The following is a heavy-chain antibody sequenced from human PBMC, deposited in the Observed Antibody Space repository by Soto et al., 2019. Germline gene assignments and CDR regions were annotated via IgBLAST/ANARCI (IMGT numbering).Heavy chain of an antibody. CDR1: GYSFTSYW. J-gene: IGHJ6*02. Sequence: PGESLKISCKGSGYSFTSYWISWVRQMPGKGLEWMGRIYPSDSYTNYNPSFQGHVTISADKSISTAYLQWSSLKASDTAMYYCARLADIVSAATFYYYGMDVWGQGTTVTVSS. CDR2: IYPSDSYT. V-gene: IGHV5-10-1*01. D-gene: IGHD2-2*01. CDR3: ARLADIVSAATFYYYGMDV.